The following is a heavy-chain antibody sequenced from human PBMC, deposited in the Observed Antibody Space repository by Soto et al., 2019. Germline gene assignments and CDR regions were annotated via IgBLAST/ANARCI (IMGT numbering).Heavy chain of an antibody. J-gene: IGHJ4*02. CDR2: ISAGNGNT. CDR3: ARDLRLYGSYFY. Sequence: QVQLVQSGAEVKKPGASVKVSCKASGYTFTSYAMHWVRQAPGQRLEWMGWISAGNGNTKYSQKFQGRVTITRDTSASTAYMELSSLRSEDTAVYYCARDLRLYGSYFYWGQGTLVTVSS. D-gene: IGHD1-26*01. CDR1: GYTFTSYA. V-gene: IGHV1-3*01.